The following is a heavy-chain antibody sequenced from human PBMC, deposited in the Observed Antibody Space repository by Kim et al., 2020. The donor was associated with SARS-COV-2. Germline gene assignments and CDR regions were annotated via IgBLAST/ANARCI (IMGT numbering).Heavy chain of an antibody. CDR3: ARSRVQDCGGGSCYPSY. CDR2: IYYSGST. Sequence: SETLSLTCTVSGGSISSYYWSWIRQPPGKGLEWIGYIYYSGSTNYNPSLKSRVTISVDTSKNQFSLKLSSVTAADTAVYYCARSRVQDCGGGSCYPSYWGQGTLVTVSS. CDR1: GGSISSYY. D-gene: IGHD2-15*01. V-gene: IGHV4-59*13. J-gene: IGHJ4*02.